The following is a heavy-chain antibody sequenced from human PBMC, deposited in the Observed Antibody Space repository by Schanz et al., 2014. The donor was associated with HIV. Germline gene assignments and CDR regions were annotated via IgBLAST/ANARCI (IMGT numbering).Heavy chain of an antibody. V-gene: IGHV1-2*02. D-gene: IGHD6-13*01. J-gene: IGHJ3*02. Sequence: QVQLVQSGAELKKPGASVKVSCKASGYTFTGYYMHWVRQAPGQGLEWMGWINPNSGGTNYAQKFQGRVTMTRDTSISTAYMEVRSLRSDDTALYFCARDLVDSSTWYDAFDIWGQGTKVTVSS. CDR2: INPNSGGT. CDR3: ARDLVDSSTWYDAFDI. CDR1: GYTFTGYY.